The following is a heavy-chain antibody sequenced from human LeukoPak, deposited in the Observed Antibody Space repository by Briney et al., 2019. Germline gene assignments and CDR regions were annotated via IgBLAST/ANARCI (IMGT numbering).Heavy chain of an antibody. J-gene: IGHJ6*03. CDR3: ARDLGGYSDGSYYYYPDV. CDR2: IFTSGTT. Sequence: ETLSLTWTFACGFVSTYYGSWIRQPAGSGLEWIGLIFTSGTTNYNPSLKSRVTMSVDTSKNHPSLRLSAVTAADTAVYYCARDLGGYSDGSYYYYPDVWGKGTPVTVSS. V-gene: IGHV4-4*07. CDR1: CGFVSTYY. D-gene: IGHD5-18*01.